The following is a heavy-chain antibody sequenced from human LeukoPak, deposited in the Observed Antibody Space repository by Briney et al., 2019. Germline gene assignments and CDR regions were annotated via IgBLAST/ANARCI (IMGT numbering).Heavy chain of an antibody. CDR2: IVVGSSNT. CDR1: GFTFTTSA. Sequence: GTSVKVSCKASGFTFTTSAVQWVRQARGQRLEWIGWIVVGSSNTNYAQKFQERVIITRDMSTSTAYMELSSVRSEDTAVYYCAAGGPADYRSIYDYGMDFWGRGTTVTVSS. D-gene: IGHD4-11*01. J-gene: IGHJ6*04. V-gene: IGHV1-58*01. CDR3: AAGGPADYRSIYDYGMDF.